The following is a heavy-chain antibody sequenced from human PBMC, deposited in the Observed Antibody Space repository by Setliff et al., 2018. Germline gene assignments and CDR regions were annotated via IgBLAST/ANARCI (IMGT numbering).Heavy chain of an antibody. Sequence: SGPTLVNPKQTLTLNCNFSGFSLTTSGTCVTWIRQPQGKALEWLARIDWDGDKYYNTSLRTRLTLSKDTSKNQVFLTMTNIDPVDTATYYCARSRYELPHYYFDYWGQGILVTVSS. D-gene: IGHD1-7*01. J-gene: IGHJ4*02. V-gene: IGHV2-70*11. CDR3: ARSRYELPHYYFDY. CDR1: GFSLTTSGTC. CDR2: IDWDGDK.